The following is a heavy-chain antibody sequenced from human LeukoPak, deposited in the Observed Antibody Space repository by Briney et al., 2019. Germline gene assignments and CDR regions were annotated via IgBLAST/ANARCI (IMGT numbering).Heavy chain of an antibody. J-gene: IGHJ6*02. D-gene: IGHD3-3*02. CDR3: ARDRIFGVVDFRRNYYYYGMDV. V-gene: IGHV1-69*13. CDR2: IIPIFGTA. Sequence: ASVKVSCKASGGTFSSYAISWVRQAPGQGLEWMGGIIPIFGTANYAQKFQGRVTITADESTSTAYMELSSLRSEDTAVYYCARDRIFGVVDFRRNYYYYGMDVWGQGTTVTVSS. CDR1: GGTFSSYA.